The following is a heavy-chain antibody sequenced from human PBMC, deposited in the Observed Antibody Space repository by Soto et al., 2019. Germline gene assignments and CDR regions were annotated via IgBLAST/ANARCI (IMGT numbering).Heavy chain of an antibody. CDR2: IYSGGST. Sequence: EVQLVETGGGLIQPGGSLRLSCAASGFTVSSNYMSWVRQAPGKGLEWVSVIYSGGSTYYADSVKGRFTISRDNSKNTLYLQMNSLRAEDTAVYYCAKFNNFWSGYCDYWGQGTLVTVSS. J-gene: IGHJ4*02. CDR1: GFTVSSNY. D-gene: IGHD3-3*01. V-gene: IGHV3-53*02. CDR3: AKFNNFWSGYCDY.